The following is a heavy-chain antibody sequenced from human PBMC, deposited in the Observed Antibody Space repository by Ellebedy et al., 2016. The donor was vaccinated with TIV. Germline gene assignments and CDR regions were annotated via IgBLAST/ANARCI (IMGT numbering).Heavy chain of an antibody. J-gene: IGHJ4*02. Sequence: MPSETLSLTCTVSGGSISSYYWSWIRQPPGKGLEWIGYIYYSGSTNYNPSLKSRVTISVDTSKNQFSLKLSSVTAADTAVYYCARGPGRVVVIMRFDYWGQGTLVTVSS. CDR3: ARGPGRVVVIMRFDY. V-gene: IGHV4-59*12. CDR1: GGSISSYY. CDR2: IYYSGST. D-gene: IGHD3-22*01.